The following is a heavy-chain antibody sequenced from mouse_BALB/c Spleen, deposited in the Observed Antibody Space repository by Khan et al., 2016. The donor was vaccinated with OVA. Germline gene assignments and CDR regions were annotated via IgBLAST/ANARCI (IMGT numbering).Heavy chain of an antibody. D-gene: IGHD1-1*01. J-gene: IGHJ3*01. CDR3: ARGGYGTSGAF. V-gene: IGHV1-81*01. CDR2: IYPGSGDT. CDR1: GYPFTDYV. Sequence: VQLQQSGPELVKPGASVHMSCKASGYPFTDYVLTWVKQRTGQGLEWIGEIYPGSGDTYYNEKFKGKATLTADKSSDTAYMQLSSLTSEDSAVYFCARGGYGTSGAFWGQGTLVTVSA.